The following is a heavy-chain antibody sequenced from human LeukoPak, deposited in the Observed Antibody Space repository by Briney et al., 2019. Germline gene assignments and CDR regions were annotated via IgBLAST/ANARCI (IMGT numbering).Heavy chain of an antibody. D-gene: IGHD1-20*01. V-gene: IGHV1-18*01. CDR3: ARVWPPNAVDRGMTYSDFTALDV. CDR1: NYTFASYG. Sequence: GASVKVSCKASNYTFASYGLSWVRQAPGQGLQWVGWISPYDGNTNYAQRFQARVTMSIDKSTRTVYMELRRLRLDDTAVYYCARVWPPNAVDRGMTYSDFTALDVWGQGTTVIVSS. J-gene: IGHJ3*01. CDR2: ISPYDGNT.